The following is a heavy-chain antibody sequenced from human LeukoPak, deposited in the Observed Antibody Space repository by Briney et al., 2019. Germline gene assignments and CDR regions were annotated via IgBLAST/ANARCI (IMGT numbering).Heavy chain of an antibody. V-gene: IGHV3-23*01. J-gene: IGHJ4*02. D-gene: IGHD1-26*01. CDR1: GFTFSSYA. CDR3: AKRSRNRGRYGGDY. CDR2: ISGSGGST. Sequence: GGSLRLSCAASGFTFSSYAMSWVRQAPGKGLEWVSAISGSGGSTYYADSVKGRFTISRDNSKNTLYLQMNSLRAEDTAVYYCAKRSRNRGRYGGDYWGQGTLVTVSS.